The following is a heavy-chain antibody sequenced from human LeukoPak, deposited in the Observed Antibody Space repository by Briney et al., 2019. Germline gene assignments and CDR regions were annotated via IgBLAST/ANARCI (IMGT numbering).Heavy chain of an antibody. V-gene: IGHV1-18*01. CDR1: GDTFSTYV. CDR2: ISAYNGNT. Sequence: ASVKVSCKASGDTFSTYVLNWMRQAPGQGLEWMGWISAYNGNTNYAQKLQGRVTMTTDTSTSTAYMELRSLRSDDTAVYYCARVGSGDYNWFDPWGQGTLVTVSS. CDR3: ARVGSGDYNWFDP. J-gene: IGHJ5*02. D-gene: IGHD3-3*01.